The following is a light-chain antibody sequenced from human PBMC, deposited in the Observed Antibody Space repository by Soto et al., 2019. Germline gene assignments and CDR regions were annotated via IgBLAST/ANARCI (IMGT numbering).Light chain of an antibody. CDR1: QSVSSY. CDR2: GAS. J-gene: IGKJ4*01. CDR3: QQRSNRPLT. V-gene: IGKV3-11*01. Sequence: EIVLTQSPATLSLSPGERATLSCRASQSVSSYLAWYQQKPGQAPRLLIYGASTRAAGIPDRFSGSASGTDFTLTISSLEPEDFAVYYCQQRSNRPLTFGGGTKVDIK.